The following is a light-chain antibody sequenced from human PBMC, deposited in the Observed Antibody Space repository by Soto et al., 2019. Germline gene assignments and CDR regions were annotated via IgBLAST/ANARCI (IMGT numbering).Light chain of an antibody. Sequence: DIQMTQSPSTLSGSVGDRVTITCRASQTISSLLAWYQQKPGKAPKLLIYKASTLKSGVPSRFSGSGSGTDFTLTINNLQPEDFATYYCQQNDSPPPITFGQGTRLEIK. V-gene: IGKV1-5*03. CDR1: QTISSL. CDR2: KAS. J-gene: IGKJ5*01. CDR3: QQNDSPPPIT.